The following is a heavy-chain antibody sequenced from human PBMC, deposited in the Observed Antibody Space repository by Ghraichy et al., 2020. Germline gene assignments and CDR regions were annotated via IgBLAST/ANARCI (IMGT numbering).Heavy chain of an antibody. CDR3: VGDILTGYYLLADS. Sequence: GGSLRLSCAASGFTFSSYSMNWVRQAPGKGLEWVSSISSSSTYISYADSVKGRFTISRDNAKNSLYLQMNSLRAEDSAVYYCVGDILTGYYLLADSWGQGTLVTVSS. D-gene: IGHD3-9*01. V-gene: IGHV3-21*01. J-gene: IGHJ4*02. CDR2: ISSSSTYI. CDR1: GFTFSSYS.